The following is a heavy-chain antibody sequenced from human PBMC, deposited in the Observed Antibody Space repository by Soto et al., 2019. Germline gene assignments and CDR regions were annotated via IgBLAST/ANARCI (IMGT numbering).Heavy chain of an antibody. CDR3: ARDAGGELLDVYFDY. CDR2: ISYDGSNK. J-gene: IGHJ4*02. Sequence: PGGSLRLSCAASGFTFSSYAMHWVRQAPGKGLEWVAVISYDGSNKYYADSVKGRFTISRDNSKNTLYLQMNSLRAEDTAVYYCARDAGGELLDVYFDYWGQGTLVTVSS. V-gene: IGHV3-30-3*01. D-gene: IGHD1-26*01. CDR1: GFTFSSYA.